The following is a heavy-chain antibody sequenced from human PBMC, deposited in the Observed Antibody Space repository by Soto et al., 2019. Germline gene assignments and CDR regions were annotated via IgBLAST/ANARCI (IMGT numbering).Heavy chain of an antibody. CDR2: MNPNSGNT. D-gene: IGHD3-3*01. J-gene: IGHJ5*02. V-gene: IGHV1-8*01. CDR3: ARGSTDFWSGYNWFVP. CDR1: GYTFTSYD. Sequence: QVQLVQSGAEVKKPGASVKVSCKASGYTFTSYDINWVRQATGQGLEWMGWMNPNSGNTGYAQKFQGRVTMTRNTSISTAYMELSSLRSEDTAVYYCARGSTDFWSGYNWFVPWGQGTLVTVSS.